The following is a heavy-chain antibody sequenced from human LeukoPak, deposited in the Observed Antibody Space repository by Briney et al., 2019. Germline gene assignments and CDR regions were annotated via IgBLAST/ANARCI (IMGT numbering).Heavy chain of an antibody. CDR3: ARVGISSGYYPYYYYGMDV. CDR1: GGSISSGDYY. Sequence: PSETLSLTCTVSGGSISSGDYYWSWIRQPQGKGLEWIGYIYYSGSTYYNPSLKSRVTISVDTSKNQFSLKLSSVTAADTAVYYCARVGISSGYYPYYYYGMDVWGQGTTVTVSS. CDR2: IYYSGST. V-gene: IGHV4-30-4*01. J-gene: IGHJ6*02. D-gene: IGHD3-22*01.